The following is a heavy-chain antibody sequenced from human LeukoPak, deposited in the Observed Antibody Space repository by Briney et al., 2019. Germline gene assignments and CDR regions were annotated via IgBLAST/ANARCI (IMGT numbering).Heavy chain of an antibody. CDR2: INPNTGST. CDR3: ARSVSISPMFDY. V-gene: IGHV1-2*02. Sequence: ASVNVSCKASGYIFTSYYMHWVRQAPGQGLEWMGWINPNTGSTNFAQKFQGRVAMMRATSITTFYMELNSLRSDDTAVYYCARSVSISPMFDYWGQGTLIPVSS. D-gene: IGHD2-21*01. J-gene: IGHJ4*02. CDR1: GYIFTSYY.